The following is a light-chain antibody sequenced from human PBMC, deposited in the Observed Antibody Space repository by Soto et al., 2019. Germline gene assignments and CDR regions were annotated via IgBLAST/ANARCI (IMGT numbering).Light chain of an antibody. CDR3: SSYTTSNTRQIV. J-gene: IGLJ1*01. Sequence: QSVLTQPASVSGSPGQSITISCTGTSSDVGGYNYVSWYQHHPGKAPKLIIYDVSNRPPGVSIRFSGSKSDNTASLTISGLQPEDEADYHCSSYTTSNTRQIVFGTGTKVTF. V-gene: IGLV2-14*03. CDR1: SSDVGGYNY. CDR2: DVS.